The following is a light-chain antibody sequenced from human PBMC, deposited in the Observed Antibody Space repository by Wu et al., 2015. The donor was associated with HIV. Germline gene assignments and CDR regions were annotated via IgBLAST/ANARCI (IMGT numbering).Light chain of an antibody. CDR3: QQYGSSPPIT. Sequence: EIVTTQSPATLSVSPGERATLSCRASQSISNNLAWYQQKAGQPPRFSGSGSGTEFTLTISSLQSEDFAVYYCQQYGSSPPITFGQGTRLEIK. J-gene: IGKJ5*01. V-gene: IGKV3-15*01. CDR1: QSISNN.